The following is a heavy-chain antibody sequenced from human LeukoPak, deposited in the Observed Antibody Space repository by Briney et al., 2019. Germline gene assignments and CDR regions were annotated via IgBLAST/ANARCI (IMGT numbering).Heavy chain of an antibody. J-gene: IGHJ4*02. CDR3: ARDCWTGYYDSSGYCVY. CDR1: GFTFSSYW. CDR2: IKQDGSEK. Sequence: GGSLRLSCAASGFTFSSYWMSWVRQAPGKGLEWVANIKQDGSEKYYVDSVKGRFTISRDNAKNSLYLQMNSLRAEDTAVYYCARDCWTGYYDSSGYCVYWGQGTLVTVSS. V-gene: IGHV3-7*05. D-gene: IGHD3-22*01.